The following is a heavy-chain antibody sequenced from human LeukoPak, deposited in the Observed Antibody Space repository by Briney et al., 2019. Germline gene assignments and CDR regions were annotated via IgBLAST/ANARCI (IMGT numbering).Heavy chain of an antibody. D-gene: IGHD2-21*02. CDR3: ASTAGAIEEWYFDL. Sequence: PSEALSLTCAVYGGSFSGYYWSWIRQPPGKGLEWIGEINHSGSTNYNPSLKSRVTISVDTSKNQFSLKLSSVTAADTAVYYCASTAGAIEEWYFDLWGRGTLVTVSS. CDR1: GGSFSGYY. V-gene: IGHV4-34*01. J-gene: IGHJ2*01. CDR2: INHSGST.